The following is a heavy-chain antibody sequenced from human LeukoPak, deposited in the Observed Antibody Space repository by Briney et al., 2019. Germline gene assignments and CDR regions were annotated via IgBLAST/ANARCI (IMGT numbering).Heavy chain of an antibody. CDR1: GFTFSSYA. CDR3: AKDRRDCSGGSCYVGEVYFDY. Sequence: GGSLRLSCAASGFTFSSYAMSWVRQAPGKGLEGVSAISGSGGSTYYADSVKGRFTISRDNSKNTRYLQMNSLRAEDTAVYYCAKDRRDCSGGSCYVGEVYFDYWGQGTLVTVSS. J-gene: IGHJ4*02. D-gene: IGHD2-15*01. CDR2: ISGSGGST. V-gene: IGHV3-23*01.